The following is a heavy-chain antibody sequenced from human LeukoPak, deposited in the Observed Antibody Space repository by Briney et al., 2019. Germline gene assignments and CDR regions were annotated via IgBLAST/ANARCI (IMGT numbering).Heavy chain of an antibody. V-gene: IGHV4-34*01. CDR1: GGSFSGYY. CDR2: IYDSGST. Sequence: PSETLSLTCAVYGGSFSGYYWGWIRQPPGKGLEWIGSIYDSGSTYYNPSLKSRVTISVDTSKNQFSLKLSSVTAADTAVYYCARDEDSSSGWFNAFDIWGQGTMVTVSS. CDR3: ARDEDSSSGWFNAFDI. J-gene: IGHJ3*02. D-gene: IGHD6-19*01.